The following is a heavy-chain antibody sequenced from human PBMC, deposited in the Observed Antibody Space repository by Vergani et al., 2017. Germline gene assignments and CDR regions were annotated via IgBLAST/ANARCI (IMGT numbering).Heavy chain of an antibody. CDR2: IHPADSDT. D-gene: IGHD3-22*01. J-gene: IGHJ4*02. CDR1: GYSFTNYW. CDR3: ARLYGRDSSGSKYFDY. V-gene: IGHV5-51*01. Sequence: EVQLVQSGAEVKKPGESLKISCQISGYSFTNYWIGWVRQMPGKGLGWMGIIHPADSDTRYSPSFQGKVTISVDKSISTAYLQRSSLRASDSAMYYCARLYGRDSSGSKYFDYWGQGTLVTVSS.